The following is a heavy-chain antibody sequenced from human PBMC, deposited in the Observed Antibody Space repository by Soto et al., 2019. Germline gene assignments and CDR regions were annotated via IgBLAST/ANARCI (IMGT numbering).Heavy chain of an antibody. J-gene: IGHJ4*02. CDR1: GYTFTSYY. Sequence: ASVKVSCKASGYTFTSYYMHWVRQAPGQGLEWMGWISAYNGNTNYAQKLQGRVTMTTDTSTSTAYMELRSLRSDDTAVYYCARAGLGDYPPSESYFDYWGQGTLVTVSS. D-gene: IGHD4-17*01. CDR2: ISAYNGNT. V-gene: IGHV1-18*04. CDR3: ARAGLGDYPPSESYFDY.